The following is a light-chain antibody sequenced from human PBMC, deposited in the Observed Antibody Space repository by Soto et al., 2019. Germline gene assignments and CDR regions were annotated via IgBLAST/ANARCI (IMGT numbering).Light chain of an antibody. CDR3: QRYGSSPPYT. CDR1: QSVSSNY. V-gene: IGKV3-20*01. Sequence: IVLTQSPGTLSLSPGERATLSCRASQSVSSNYLAWYQQKPGQAPRLLIYGASSRATGIPARFSGSGSGTDFTLTISRLEPEDFAVYYCQRYGSSPPYTFGQGTKLEIK. J-gene: IGKJ2*01. CDR2: GAS.